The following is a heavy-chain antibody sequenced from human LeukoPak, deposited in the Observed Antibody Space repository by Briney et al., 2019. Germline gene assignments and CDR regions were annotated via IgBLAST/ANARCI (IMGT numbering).Heavy chain of an antibody. CDR2: INHSGST. J-gene: IGHJ5*02. CDR1: GGSVSSGSYY. D-gene: IGHD6-13*01. V-gene: IGHV4-39*07. Sequence: SETLSLTCTVSGGSVSSGSYYWSWIRQPPGKGLEWIGEINHSGSTNYNPSLKSRVTISVDTSKNQFSLKLSSVTAADTAVYYCARGTTGYSSSWYRSRAYNWFDPWGQGTLVTVSS. CDR3: ARGTTGYSSSWYRSRAYNWFDP.